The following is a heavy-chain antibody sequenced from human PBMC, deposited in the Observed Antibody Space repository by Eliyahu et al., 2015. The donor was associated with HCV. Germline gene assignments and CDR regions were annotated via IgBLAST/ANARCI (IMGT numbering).Heavy chain of an antibody. V-gene: IGHV4-59*01. CDR1: GGSIXSYY. Sequence: QVQLQESGPGLVKPSETLSLTCXVXGGSIXSYYWSWIRQPPGKGLEWIGYIYYSGSTNYNPSLKSRVTISVDTSKNQFSLKLSSVTAADTAVYYCARDAAAGTGPQYYYGMDVWGQGTTVTVSS. CDR2: IYYSGST. D-gene: IGHD6-13*01. CDR3: ARDAAAGTGPQYYYGMDV. J-gene: IGHJ6*02.